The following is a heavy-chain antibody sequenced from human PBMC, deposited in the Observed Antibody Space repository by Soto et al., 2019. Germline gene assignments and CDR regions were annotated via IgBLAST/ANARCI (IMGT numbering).Heavy chain of an antibody. V-gene: IGHV4-61*01. J-gene: IGHJ5*02. CDR2: IYYSGST. CDR1: GGSISSSYY. Sequence: PSETLSLTCAVSGGSISSSYYWSWIRQPPGKGLEWIGYIYYSGSTNYNPSLKSRVTISVDTSKNQFSLKLSSVTAADTAVYYCARGRSSGYPNGFDPWGQGTLVTVSS. D-gene: IGHD3-22*01. CDR3: ARGRSSGYPNGFDP.